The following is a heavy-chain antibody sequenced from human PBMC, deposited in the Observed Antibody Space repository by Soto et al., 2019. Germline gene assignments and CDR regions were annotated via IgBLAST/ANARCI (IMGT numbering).Heavy chain of an antibody. CDR3: TRGLLGGAPSYTFHGMDV. CDR1: GFTFSDHY. J-gene: IGHJ6*01. D-gene: IGHD1-26*01. Sequence: EVQLVESGGGLVQPGGSLRLSCAASGFTFSDHYMDWVRQAPGKGLEWVARSRNRVNSHTTEYAASVKGRFTISRDESKSSLYLQMNSLKIEDTAVYYCTRGLLGGAPSYTFHGMDVWCQGTTVTGSS. V-gene: IGHV3-72*01. CDR2: SRNRVNSHTT.